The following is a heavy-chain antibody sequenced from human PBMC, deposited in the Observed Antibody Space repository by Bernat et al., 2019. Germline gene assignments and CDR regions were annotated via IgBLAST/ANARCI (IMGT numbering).Heavy chain of an antibody. CDR1: GYTFTSYD. CDR3: ARDELSVVVPAARGWFDP. J-gene: IGHJ5*02. Sequence: QVQLVQSGAEVKKPGASVKVSCKASGYTFTSYDINWVRQATGQGLEWMGWMNPNSGNTGYAQKFQGRVTMTRNTSISTAYMELSSLRSEDTAVYYCARDELSVVVPAARGWFDPWGQGTLVTVSS. CDR2: MNPNSGNT. D-gene: IGHD2-2*01. V-gene: IGHV1-8*01.